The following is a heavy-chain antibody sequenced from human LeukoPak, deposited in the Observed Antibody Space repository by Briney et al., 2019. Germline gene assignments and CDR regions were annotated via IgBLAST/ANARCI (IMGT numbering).Heavy chain of an antibody. CDR3: ARGPGNHYGGYGHYYYMDV. D-gene: IGHD4-23*01. CDR2: IIPIFGTT. Sequence: SVKVSCKASGGTFSSYAISWVRQAPGQGLEWMGGIIPIFGTTNYAQKFQGRVTITADESTSTAYMELSSLRSEDTAVYYCARGPGNHYGGYGHYYYMDVWGKGTTVTVSS. V-gene: IGHV1-69*01. J-gene: IGHJ6*03. CDR1: GGTFSSYA.